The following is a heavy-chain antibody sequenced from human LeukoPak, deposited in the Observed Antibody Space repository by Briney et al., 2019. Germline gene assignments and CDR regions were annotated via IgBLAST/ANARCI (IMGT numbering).Heavy chain of an antibody. V-gene: IGHV3-23*01. CDR2: ISGSGGST. J-gene: IGHJ4*02. CDR1: GFTFSSYA. CDR3: AKDLDSSGCLDY. D-gene: IGHD3-22*01. Sequence: PGGSLRLSCAASGFTFSSYAMSWVRQAPGKGLEWVSAISGSGGSTYYADSVEGRFTISRDNSKNTLYLQMNSLRAEDTAVYYCAKDLDSSGCLDYWGQGTLVTVSS.